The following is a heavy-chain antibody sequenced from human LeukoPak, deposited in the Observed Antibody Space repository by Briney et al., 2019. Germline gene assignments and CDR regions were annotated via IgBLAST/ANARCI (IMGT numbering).Heavy chain of an antibody. Sequence: SETLSLTCTVSGGSISSYYWSWIRQSPGKGLEWIGYIHYSGSTNYNPSLRSRVTISLDTSKNQFSLKLTSVTAADTAVYYCARARFSSGYYYYFDYWGQGTLVTVSS. CDR3: ARARFSSGYYYYFDY. CDR2: IHYSGST. V-gene: IGHV4-59*08. J-gene: IGHJ4*02. CDR1: GGSISSYY. D-gene: IGHD3-22*01.